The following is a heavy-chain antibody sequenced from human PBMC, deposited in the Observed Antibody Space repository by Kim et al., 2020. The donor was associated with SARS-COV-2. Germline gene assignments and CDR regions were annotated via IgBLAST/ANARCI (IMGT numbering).Heavy chain of an antibody. CDR3: AKDIGEIVVVVAATLDY. CDR1: GFTFDDYA. V-gene: IGHV3-43*02. D-gene: IGHD2-15*01. Sequence: GGSLRLSCAASGFTFDDYAMHWVRQAPGKGLEWVSLISGDGGSTYYADSVKGRFTISRDNSKNSLYLQMNSLRTEDTALYYCAKDIGEIVVVVAATLDYWGQGTLVTVSS. J-gene: IGHJ4*02. CDR2: ISGDGGST.